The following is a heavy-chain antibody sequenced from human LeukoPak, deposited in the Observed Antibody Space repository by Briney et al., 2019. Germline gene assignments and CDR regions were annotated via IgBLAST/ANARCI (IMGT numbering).Heavy chain of an antibody. CDR2: IYPGDSDT. CDR3: ARRTFYDSSGYYYFDY. CDR1: GYSFTSYW. D-gene: IGHD3-22*01. J-gene: IGHJ4*02. Sequence: GESLKISCKGSGYSFTSYWIGWVRQMPGKGLEWMGIIYPGDSDTRYSPSFQGQVTISADKSISTAYLQWSSLKASDTAMYYCARRTFYDSSGYYYFDYCGQGALVTVSS. V-gene: IGHV5-51*01.